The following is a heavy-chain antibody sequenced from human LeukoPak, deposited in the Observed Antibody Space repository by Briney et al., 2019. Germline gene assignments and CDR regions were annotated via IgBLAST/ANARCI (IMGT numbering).Heavy chain of an antibody. V-gene: IGHV3-21*04. Sequence: GGSLRLSCAASGFTFSSYSMNWVRQAPGKGLEWVSSINSDSNYIYYADSVKGRFTISRDAKNSVYLQMNSLRAEDTALYYCARASLYDNSAYYLDYWGQGTLVTVSS. CDR2: INSDSNYI. CDR3: ARASLYDNSAYYLDY. CDR1: GFTFSSYS. D-gene: IGHD3-22*01. J-gene: IGHJ4*02.